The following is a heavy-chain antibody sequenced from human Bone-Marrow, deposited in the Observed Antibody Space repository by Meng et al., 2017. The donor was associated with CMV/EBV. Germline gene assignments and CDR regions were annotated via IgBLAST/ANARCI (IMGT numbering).Heavy chain of an antibody. CDR2: INPSGGGT. CDR1: GYTFTSYY. J-gene: IGHJ6*02. D-gene: IGHD5-18*01. Sequence: ASVKVSCKASGYTFTSYYTHWVRQAPGQGLEWMGIINPSGGGTTYAQKFQGRVTVTRDTSTSTVCLELRSLKSEDTAVYYCARVEIQLWFSSYYYYGMDVWGQGTTVTVSS. V-gene: IGHV1-46*01. CDR3: ARVEIQLWFSSYYYYGMDV.